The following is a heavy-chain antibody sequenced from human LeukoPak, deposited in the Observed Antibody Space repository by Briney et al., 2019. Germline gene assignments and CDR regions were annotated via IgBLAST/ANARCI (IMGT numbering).Heavy chain of an antibody. D-gene: IGHD5-18*01. J-gene: IGHJ4*02. CDR1: GFTFSSYS. CDR3: ARKDTAMAYDY. Sequence: GGSLRLSCAASGFTFSSYSMNWVRQAPGKGLEWVSSISSSSSYIYYADSVKGRFTISRDNAKNSLYLQMNSLRAEDTAVYYCARKDTAMAYDYWGQGTLVTVSS. V-gene: IGHV3-21*01. CDR2: ISSSSSYI.